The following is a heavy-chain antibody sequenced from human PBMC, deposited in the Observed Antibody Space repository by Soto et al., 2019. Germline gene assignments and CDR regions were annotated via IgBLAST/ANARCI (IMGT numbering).Heavy chain of an antibody. J-gene: IGHJ3*02. CDR3: ARPNYDIFTGLSGFDI. CDR2: IHHSGNT. Sequence: QVQLQESGPGLVKPSQTLSLTCIVSGDSITRGNYYWSWLRQHPGKGLEWIGYIHHSGNTYYIPSLNSRLSLSMDTSKNQFSLQLSSVTAADTALYYCARPNYDIFTGLSGFDIWGQGTMVTVSS. CDR1: GDSITRGNYY. D-gene: IGHD3-9*01. V-gene: IGHV4-31*03.